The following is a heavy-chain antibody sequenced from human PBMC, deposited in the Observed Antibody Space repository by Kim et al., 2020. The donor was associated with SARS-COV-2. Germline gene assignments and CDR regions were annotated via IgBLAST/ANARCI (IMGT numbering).Heavy chain of an antibody. V-gene: IGHV3-43*01. Sequence: TYYADSVKGRFTISRDNSKNSLYLQMNSLRTEDTALYYCAKESVVGAFDYWGQGTLVTVSS. CDR3: AKESVVGAFDY. CDR2: T. J-gene: IGHJ4*02. D-gene: IGHD2-15*01.